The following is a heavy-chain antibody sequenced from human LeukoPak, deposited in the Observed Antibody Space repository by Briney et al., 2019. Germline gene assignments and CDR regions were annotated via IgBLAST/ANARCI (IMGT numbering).Heavy chain of an antibody. J-gene: IGHJ5*02. V-gene: IGHV1-2*06. D-gene: IGHD3-3*01. CDR3: ARVARSGYDFWSGYSFFDP. CDR1: GYTFTGYY. CDR2: INPNSGGT. Sequence: ASVTVSCKASGYTFTGYYMHWVRQAPGQGLEWMGRINPNSGGTNYAQKFQGRVTMTRDTSISTAYMGLSRLRSDDTAVYYCARVARSGYDFWSGYSFFDPWGQGTLVTVSS.